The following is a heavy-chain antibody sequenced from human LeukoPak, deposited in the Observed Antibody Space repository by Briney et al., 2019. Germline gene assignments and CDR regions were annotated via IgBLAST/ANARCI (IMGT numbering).Heavy chain of an antibody. Sequence: GGSLRLSCAASGFTFDDYGMSWVRQAPGKGLEWVSGINWNGGSTGYVDSVKGRFTISRDNAKNSLYLQMNSLRAEDTAVYYCARMHDYSNYVGDYWGQGTLVTVSS. V-gene: IGHV3-20*04. CDR2: INWNGGST. CDR1: GFTFDDYG. CDR3: ARMHDYSNYVGDY. J-gene: IGHJ4*02. D-gene: IGHD4-11*01.